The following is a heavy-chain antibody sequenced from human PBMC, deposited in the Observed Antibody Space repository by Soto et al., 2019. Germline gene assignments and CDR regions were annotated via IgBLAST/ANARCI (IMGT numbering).Heavy chain of an antibody. J-gene: IGHJ4*02. CDR2: FDPEDGET. CDR3: ATTYYYDSSGYYAGFDY. V-gene: IGHV1-24*01. CDR1: GYTLTELS. D-gene: IGHD3-22*01. Sequence: VASVKVSCKVSGYTLTELSMHWVREAPGKGLEWMGGFDPEDGETIYAQKFQGRVTMTEDTSTDTAYMELSSLRSEDTAVYYCATTYYYDSSGYYAGFDYWGQGTLVTVSS.